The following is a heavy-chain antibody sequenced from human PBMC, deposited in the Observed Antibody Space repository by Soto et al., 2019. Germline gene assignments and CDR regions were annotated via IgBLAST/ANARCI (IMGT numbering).Heavy chain of an antibody. CDR3: AKDWAGVFVYYDSSGYYYDDP. V-gene: IGHV3-30*18. D-gene: IGHD3-22*01. J-gene: IGHJ5*02. CDR1: GFTFSSYG. Sequence: GGSLRLSCAASGFTFSSYGMHWVRQAPGKGLEWVAVISYDGSNKYYADSVKGRFTISRDNSKNTLYLQMNSLRAEDTAVYYCAKDWAGVFVYYDSSGYYYDDPWGQGTLVTVSS. CDR2: ISYDGSNK.